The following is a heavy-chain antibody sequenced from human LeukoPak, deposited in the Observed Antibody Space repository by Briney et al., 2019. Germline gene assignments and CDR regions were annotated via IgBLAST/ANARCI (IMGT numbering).Heavy chain of an antibody. CDR1: GFTFSSYA. D-gene: IGHD2-2*01. CDR3: VKHSAPVLAAARFDY. CDR2: ISGSGTNT. J-gene: IGHJ4*02. Sequence: GGSLRLSCAASGFTFSSYAMSWVRQAPGKGLEWVSVISGSGTNTYYADSGKGRFTISRDNSKNTLYLQMNSLRAEDTALYYCVKHSAPVLAAARFDYWGQGNLVTVSS. V-gene: IGHV3-23*01.